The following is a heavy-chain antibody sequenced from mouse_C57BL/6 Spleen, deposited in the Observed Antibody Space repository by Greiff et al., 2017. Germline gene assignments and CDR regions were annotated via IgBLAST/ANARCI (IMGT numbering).Heavy chain of an antibody. CDR2: ISYDGSN. Sequence: EVQLVESGPGLVKPSQSLSLTCSVTGYSITSGYYWNWIRQFPGNKLEWMGYISYDGSNNYNPSLKNRISITRDTSKNQFFLKLNSVTTEDTATYYCAREKAWEKGYGSSSDYWGQGTTLTVSS. CDR3: AREKAWEKGYGSSSDY. CDR1: GYSITSGYY. V-gene: IGHV3-6*01. J-gene: IGHJ2*01. D-gene: IGHD1-1*01.